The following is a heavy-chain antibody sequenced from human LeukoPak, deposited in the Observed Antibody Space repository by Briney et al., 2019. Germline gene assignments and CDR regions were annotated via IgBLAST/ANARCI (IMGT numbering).Heavy chain of an antibody. Sequence: GASVKVSCKASGYTFTSYGISWVRQAPGQGLEWMGWINPNSGGTNYAQKFQGRVTMTRDTSISTAYMGLSRLRSDDTAVYYCARATPQYGTFDYWGQGTLVTASS. CDR3: ARATPQYGTFDY. V-gene: IGHV1-2*02. CDR2: INPNSGGT. CDR1: GYTFTSYG. J-gene: IGHJ4*02. D-gene: IGHD1-14*01.